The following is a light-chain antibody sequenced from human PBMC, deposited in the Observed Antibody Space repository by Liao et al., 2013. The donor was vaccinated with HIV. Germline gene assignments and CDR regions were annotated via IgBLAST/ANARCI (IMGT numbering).Light chain of an antibody. Sequence: SYELTQPPSVSVAPGKTARITCGGSNIGRKSVHWYQQKPGQAPVLVIYYDSDRPSGIPERFSGSNSGNTATLTISRVEAGDEADYYCQVWDSNTDHVIFGGGTKLTVL. J-gene: IGLJ2*01. V-gene: IGLV3-21*04. CDR1: NIGRKS. CDR3: QVWDSNTDHVI. CDR2: YDS.